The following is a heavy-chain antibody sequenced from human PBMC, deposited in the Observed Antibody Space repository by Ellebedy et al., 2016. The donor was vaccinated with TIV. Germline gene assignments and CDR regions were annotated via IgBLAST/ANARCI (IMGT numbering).Heavy chain of an antibody. CDR2: IYYSGST. D-gene: IGHD6-6*01. V-gene: IGHV4-39*01. Sequence: MPSETLSLTCTVSSGSISSSSYYWGWIRQPPGKGLEWIGSIYYSGSTYYNPSLKSRVTISVDTSKNQFSLKLSSVTAADTAVYYCARKLTQQLVVDYWGQGTLVTVSS. CDR3: ARKLTQQLVVDY. CDR1: SGSISSSSYY. J-gene: IGHJ4*02.